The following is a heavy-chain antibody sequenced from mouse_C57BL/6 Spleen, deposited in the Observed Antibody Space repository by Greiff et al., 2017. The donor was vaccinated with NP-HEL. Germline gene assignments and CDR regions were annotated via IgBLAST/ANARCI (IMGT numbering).Heavy chain of an antibody. V-gene: IGHV1-50*01. CDR1: GYTFTSYW. CDR3: ARRGSGAMDY. J-gene: IGHJ4*01. Sequence: VQLQQSGAELVKPGASVKLSCKASGYTFTSYWMQWVKQRPGQGLEWIGEIDPSDSYTNYNQKFKGKATLTVDTSSSTAYMQLSSLTSEDSAVYYCARRGSGAMDYWGQGTSVTVSS. CDR2: IDPSDSYT.